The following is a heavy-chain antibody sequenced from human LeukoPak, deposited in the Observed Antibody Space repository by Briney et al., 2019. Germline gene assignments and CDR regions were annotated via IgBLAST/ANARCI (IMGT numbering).Heavy chain of an antibody. CDR1: GFPFSAYA. Sequence: GGSLRLSCAASGFPFSAYAMSWVRQAPGKGLEWVSAISASGDTTYYADSVRGRFTISRDNSKNTLYLQMNSLRAEDAAVYFCAKAPVTSCRGAYCYPFDSWGQGTLVTVSS. CDR3: AKAPVTSCRGAYCYPFDS. V-gene: IGHV3-23*01. J-gene: IGHJ4*02. D-gene: IGHD2-21*01. CDR2: ISASGDTT.